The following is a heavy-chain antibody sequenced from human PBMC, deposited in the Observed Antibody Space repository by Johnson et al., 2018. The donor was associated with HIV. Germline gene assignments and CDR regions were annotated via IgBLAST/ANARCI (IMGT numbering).Heavy chain of an antibody. CDR3: ASVALDAFDI. V-gene: IGHV3-13*01. CDR2: IGTAGDT. Sequence: VQLVESGGGVVQPGRSLRLSCAASGFIFSDYGMHWVRQATGKGLAWVSAIGTAGDTYYPGSVQGRFTISSENAKTSLYLQMNSLRAGDTAVYYCASVALDAFDIWGQGTMVTVSA. J-gene: IGHJ3*02. CDR1: GFIFSDYG. D-gene: IGHD5-12*01.